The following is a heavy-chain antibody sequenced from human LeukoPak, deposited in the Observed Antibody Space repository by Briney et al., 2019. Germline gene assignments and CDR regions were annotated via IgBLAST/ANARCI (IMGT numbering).Heavy chain of an antibody. CDR1: GGSISSGSYY. Sequence: SLTLSLTCTVSGGSISSGSYYWSWIRQPAGKGREWIGRIYTSGSTNYNPSLKSRVTISVDTSKNQFSLKLSSVTAADTAVYYCARVPLRRYSSGWYAFDIWGQGTMVTVSS. D-gene: IGHD6-19*01. CDR3: ARVPLRRYSSGWYAFDI. V-gene: IGHV4-61*02. J-gene: IGHJ3*02. CDR2: IYTSGST.